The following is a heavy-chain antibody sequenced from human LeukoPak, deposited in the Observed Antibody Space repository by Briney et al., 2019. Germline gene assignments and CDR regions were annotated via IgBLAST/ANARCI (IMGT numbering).Heavy chain of an antibody. J-gene: IGHJ4*02. CDR3: ARDIGVAVAKNDY. D-gene: IGHD6-19*01. Sequence: GGSLRLSCAASGFTFSSYSMNWVRQAPGKGLEWVSSISSSSSYIYYADSVKGRFTISRDNAKNSMYLQMNSLRAEDTAVYYCARDIGVAVAKNDYWGQGTLVTVSS. CDR2: ISSSSSYI. CDR1: GFTFSSYS. V-gene: IGHV3-21*01.